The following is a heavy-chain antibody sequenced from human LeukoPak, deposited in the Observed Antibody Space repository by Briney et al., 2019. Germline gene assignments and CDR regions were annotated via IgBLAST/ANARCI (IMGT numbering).Heavy chain of an antibody. D-gene: IGHD3-10*01. Sequence: PGGSLRLSCAASGFTVSSNYMSWVRQAPGKGLEWVSVIYRGGNTYSADSVKGRFSISRDNSKNTLYLRMNSLRAEDTAVYYCARDLGYYGSGTYYPFDHWGQGTLVTVSS. CDR2: IYRGGNT. CDR1: GFTVSSNY. V-gene: IGHV3-66*01. J-gene: IGHJ4*02. CDR3: ARDLGYYGSGTYYPFDH.